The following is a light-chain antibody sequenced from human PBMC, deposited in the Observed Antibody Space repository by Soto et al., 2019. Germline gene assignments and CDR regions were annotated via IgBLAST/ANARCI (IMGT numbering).Light chain of an antibody. V-gene: IGKV1-5*01. J-gene: IGKJ1*01. Sequence: DIQMTQSPSTLSASVGDRVTITCRASQSISNWLAWYQQKPGKAPKFLIYDASGLESGAPSRVSGSGSGTEFTLTISSLQPDDFATYYCQQYNTYPWTFGQGTKVEIK. CDR3: QQYNTYPWT. CDR1: QSISNW. CDR2: DAS.